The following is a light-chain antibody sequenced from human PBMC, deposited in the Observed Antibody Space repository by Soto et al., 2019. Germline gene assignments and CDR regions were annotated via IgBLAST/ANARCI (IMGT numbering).Light chain of an antibody. CDR2: GAS. CDR3: QQYGSSST. Sequence: IVLTQSPGTLSLSPGGRATLSCRASQTISSSSLAWHQQKGVQAPRLLLYGASSRATGIPDRFSGSGSATDFTLTISRLEPDDFAVYYCQQYGSSSTFGQGTRLEIK. CDR1: QTISSSS. J-gene: IGKJ5*01. V-gene: IGKV3-20*01.